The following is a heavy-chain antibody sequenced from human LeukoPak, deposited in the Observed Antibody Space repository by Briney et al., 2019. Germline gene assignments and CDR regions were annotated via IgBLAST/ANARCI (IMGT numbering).Heavy chain of an antibody. Sequence: SETLSLTCTVSGGSISSYYWSWIRQPPGKGLEWIGYIYYSGSTNYNPSLKSRVTISVDTSKNQFSLKLSSVTAADTAVYYCARQREYCGGDCYPNCFDPWGQGTLVTVSS. D-gene: IGHD2-21*02. CDR2: IYYSGST. V-gene: IGHV4-59*08. CDR1: GGSISSYY. CDR3: ARQREYCGGDCYPNCFDP. J-gene: IGHJ5*02.